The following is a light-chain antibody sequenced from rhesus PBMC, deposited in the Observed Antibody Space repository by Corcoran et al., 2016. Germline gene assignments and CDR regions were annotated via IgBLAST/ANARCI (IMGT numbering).Light chain of an antibody. CDR1: QGFSSY. CDR2: SAS. V-gene: IGKV1-37*01. J-gene: IGKJ4*01. Sequence: DIQMTQSPSSLSASVGDRVTLTCRASQGFSSYLAWYQQKPGKAPKLLIFSASNLESGVPSRFSGSGSGTEVTLTISSLQPEDFATYYCQQYNSGPPLTFGGGTKVEIK. CDR3: QQYNSGPPLT.